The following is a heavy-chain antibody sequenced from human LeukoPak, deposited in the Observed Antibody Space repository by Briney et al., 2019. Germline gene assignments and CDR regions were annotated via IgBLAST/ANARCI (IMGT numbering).Heavy chain of an antibody. CDR2: TIPILGIA. CDR1: GGTFSSYT. J-gene: IGHJ5*02. CDR3: ARIRMRFSTGWFDP. D-gene: IGHD2/OR15-2a*01. Sequence: ASVKVSCKASGGTFSSYTISWVRQAPGQGLEWMGRTIPILGIANYAQKFQGRVTITADKSTSTAYMDLSSLRSEDTAVYYCARIRMRFSTGWFDPWGEGTLVTVSS. V-gene: IGHV1-69*02.